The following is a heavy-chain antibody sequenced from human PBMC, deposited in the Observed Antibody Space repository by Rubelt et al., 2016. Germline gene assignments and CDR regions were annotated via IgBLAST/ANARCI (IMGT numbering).Heavy chain of an antibody. CDR1: GGSFSGYY. D-gene: IGHD6-13*01. CDR2: IHHRGST. Sequence: QVQLQQWGAGLLKPSETLSLTCAVYGGSFSGYYWSWIRQPPGKGLEWIGEIHHRGSTNYNASLKSRVTISVDTSKNQFSLKLSAVTAADTAVYYCAGGRRGSSSWLGRDYYGMDVWGRGTTVTVSS. J-gene: IGHJ6*02. V-gene: IGHV4-34*01. CDR3: AGGRRGSSSWLGRDYYGMDV.